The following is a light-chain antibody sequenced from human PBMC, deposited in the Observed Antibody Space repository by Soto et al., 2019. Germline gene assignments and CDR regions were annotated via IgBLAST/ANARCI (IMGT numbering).Light chain of an antibody. J-gene: IGKJ2*01. CDR3: QYYGRSAYT. V-gene: IGKV3-20*01. CDR2: GAS. CDR1: ESVSSNY. Sequence: EIVLTQSPGTLSLSPGERATLSCRASESVSSNYLAWYQQKPGQAPRLLIYGASSRATGIPDRFSGSGSGTDFTLTISRLEPEDFVVYYCQYYGRSAYTFGQGTTLEIK.